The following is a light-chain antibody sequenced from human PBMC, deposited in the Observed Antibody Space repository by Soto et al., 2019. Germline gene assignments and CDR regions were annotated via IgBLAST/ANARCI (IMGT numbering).Light chain of an antibody. CDR1: QSVSSD. V-gene: IGKV3-11*01. Sequence: EIVLTQSPATLSLSPGERDTLTCRASQSVSSDLAWYQHKPGQAPRLLIYDASNRATGIPSRFSGSGSGTDFTLTISSLEPEDFALYFCQQHSSFVTFGQGTRLEI. J-gene: IGKJ5*01. CDR3: QQHSSFVT. CDR2: DAS.